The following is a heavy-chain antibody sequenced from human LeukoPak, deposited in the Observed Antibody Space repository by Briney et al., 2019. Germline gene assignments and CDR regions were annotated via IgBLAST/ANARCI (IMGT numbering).Heavy chain of an antibody. CDR3: ARGPPWGGWYMIDY. D-gene: IGHD6-19*01. V-gene: IGHV3-13*01. CDR1: GFTFSSYD. CDR2: IGTAGDT. J-gene: IGHJ4*02. Sequence: PGGSLRLSCAASGFTFSSYDMHWARQATGKGLEWVSAIGTAGDTYYPGSVKGRFTISRENAKNSLYLQMNSLRAEDTAVYYCARGPPWGGWYMIDYWGRGTLVTVSS.